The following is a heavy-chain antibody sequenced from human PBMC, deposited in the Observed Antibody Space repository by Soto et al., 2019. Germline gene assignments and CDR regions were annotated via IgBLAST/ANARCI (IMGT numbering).Heavy chain of an antibody. CDR1: GFTFSASA. CDR3: SKYRWSSNTPAA. J-gene: IGHJ5*02. Sequence: EVQMVESGGGLVQPRGSLKLSCAASGFTFSASAVNWGRQASGKGLQWVGRIGTKGQSYATTYTESVKGRFSISRDVSKSTAYLQMNSLQTEDTAVYYCSKYRWSSNTPAALGQGTLVTVSA. CDR2: IGTKGQSYAT. V-gene: IGHV3-73*02. D-gene: IGHD1-26*01.